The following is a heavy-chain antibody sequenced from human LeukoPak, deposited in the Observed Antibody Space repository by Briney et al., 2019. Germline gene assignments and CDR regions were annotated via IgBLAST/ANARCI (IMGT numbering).Heavy chain of an antibody. CDR2: IKPNSGGT. Sequence: GASVKVSCKASGYTFTDYSMHWVRQAPGQGLEWMGWIKPNSGGTNYAQKFQGRVTMTRDTFISTAYMELSRLRSDDTAFYYCARDGGAGGVFDYWGQGTLVTVSS. J-gene: IGHJ4*02. D-gene: IGHD2-15*01. V-gene: IGHV1-2*02. CDR1: GYTFTDYS. CDR3: ARDGGAGGVFDY.